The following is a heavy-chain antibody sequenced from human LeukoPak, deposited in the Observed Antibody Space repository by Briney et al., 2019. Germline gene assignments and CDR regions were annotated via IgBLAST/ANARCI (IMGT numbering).Heavy chain of an antibody. Sequence: ETLSLTCTVSGGSISSYYWSWVRQAPGRGLEWVSAISGSGGSTYYADSVKGRFTISRDNSKNTLYLQMNSLRAEDTAVYYCAKVQLGDYYDSSGIDYWGQGTLVTVSS. D-gene: IGHD3-22*01. CDR2: ISGSGGST. CDR1: GGSISSYY. V-gene: IGHV3-23*01. J-gene: IGHJ4*02. CDR3: AKVQLGDYYDSSGIDY.